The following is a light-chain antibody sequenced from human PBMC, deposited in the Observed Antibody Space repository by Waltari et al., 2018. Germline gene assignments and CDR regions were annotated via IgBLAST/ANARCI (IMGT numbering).Light chain of an antibody. Sequence: SYVLAQPPSVSVAPGKTARITCGGNNNGGYSGHWYQQKPGQAPVQVVYDDSDRPSGIPERFSGSNSGNTATLTISRVEAGDEADYYCQVWDSSSDHPVFGAGTRLTVL. CDR3: QVWDSSSDHPV. J-gene: IGLJ2*01. V-gene: IGLV3-21*03. CDR2: DDS. CDR1: NNGGYS.